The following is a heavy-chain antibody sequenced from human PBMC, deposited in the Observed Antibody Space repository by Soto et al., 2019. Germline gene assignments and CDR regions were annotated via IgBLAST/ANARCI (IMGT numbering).Heavy chain of an antibody. CDR3: GGGEGALRYFDWPIDY. D-gene: IGHD3-9*01. CDR2: IYYSGST. Sequence: PSETLSLTCTVSGGSISSYYWSWIRQPPGKGLEWIGYIYYSGSTNYNPSLKSRVTISVDTSKNQFSLKLSSVTAPDTAVYYCGGGEGALRYFDWPIDYWGQGTLVTVSS. CDR1: GGSISSYY. V-gene: IGHV4-59*01. J-gene: IGHJ4*02.